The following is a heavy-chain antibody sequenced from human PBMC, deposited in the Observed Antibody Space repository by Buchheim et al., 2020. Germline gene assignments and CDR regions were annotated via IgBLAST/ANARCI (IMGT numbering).Heavy chain of an antibody. D-gene: IGHD5-24*01. Sequence: QVSLRESGPAHVRTTETLTLTCTVSGLSLRNVGVSVSWIRRPPGKPLQWLARIDWDDYKYYNPSLQARLTVPKPPSKKQVVLTLTNVDPADTATYYCARENDYNALDSWGQGTL. J-gene: IGHJ4*02. CDR3: ARENDYNALDS. CDR2: IDWDDYK. CDR1: GLSLRNVGVS. V-gene: IGHV2-70*15.